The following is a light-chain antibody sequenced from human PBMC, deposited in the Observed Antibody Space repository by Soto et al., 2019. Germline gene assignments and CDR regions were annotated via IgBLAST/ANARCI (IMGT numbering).Light chain of an antibody. V-gene: IGLV2-8*01. Sequence: QSALTQPPSASGSPGQSVTISCTGTSSDVGGYNYVSWYQQYPGKAPKLMIYEDSKRPSGVPERFSGSKSGKTASLTVSGLQPEDEADYYCTSYAGSNIWVFGGGTKLTVL. CDR1: SSDVGGYNY. CDR2: EDS. J-gene: IGLJ3*02. CDR3: TSYAGSNIWV.